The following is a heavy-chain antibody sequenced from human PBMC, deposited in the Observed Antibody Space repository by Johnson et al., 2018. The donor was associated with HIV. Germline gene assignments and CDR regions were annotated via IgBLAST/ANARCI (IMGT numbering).Heavy chain of an antibody. CDR2: ISYDGSNK. D-gene: IGHD3-22*01. V-gene: IGHV3-30-3*01. CDR1: GFTFSSYA. CDR3: AKAPLSGYEDAFDI. Sequence: RSLRLSCAASGFTFSSYAMHWVRQAPGKGLEWVAVISYDGSNKYYADSVKGRFTISRDNSKNTLYLQMNSLRAEDTAVYYCAKAPLSGYEDAFDIWGQGTMVTVYS. J-gene: IGHJ3*02.